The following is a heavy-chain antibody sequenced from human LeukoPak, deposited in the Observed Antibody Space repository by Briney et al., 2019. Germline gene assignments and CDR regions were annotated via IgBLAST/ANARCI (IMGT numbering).Heavy chain of an antibody. CDR2: VNPSGGST. CDR3: ARRGRMTTVVTYYFDY. J-gene: IGHJ4*02. Sequence: ASVKVSCKASGYSFTNYYIHWVRQAPGQGLEWMGIVNPSGGSTTYAQEFQGRVTMTRDTSTSTVYMDLSSLRSDDTAVYFCARRGRMTTVVTYYFDYWGQGTLVTVSS. D-gene: IGHD4-23*01. V-gene: IGHV1-46*01. CDR1: GYSFTNYY.